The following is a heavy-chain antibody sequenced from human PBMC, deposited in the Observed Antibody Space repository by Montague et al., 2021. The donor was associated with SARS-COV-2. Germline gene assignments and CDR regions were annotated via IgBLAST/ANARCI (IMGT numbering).Heavy chain of an antibody. D-gene: IGHD3-3*01. CDR1: GGSISSSSYY. Sequence: SETLSLTCTVSGGSISSSSYYWGWIRQPPGKGLEWIGYIYYSGSTYYXPSLKSRVTISVDTSKNQFSLKLSSVTAADTAVYYCARQPTRGITIFGVVTDYGMDVWGQGTTVTVPS. J-gene: IGHJ6*02. CDR2: IYYSGST. CDR3: ARQPTRGITIFGVVTDYGMDV. V-gene: IGHV4-39*01.